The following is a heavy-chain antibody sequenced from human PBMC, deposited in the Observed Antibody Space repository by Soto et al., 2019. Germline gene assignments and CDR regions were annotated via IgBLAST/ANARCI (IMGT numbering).Heavy chain of an antibody. J-gene: IGHJ6*03. Sequence: QVQLVESGGGMVQPGRSLRLSCAASGFTFSSYGMHWVRQAPGKGLEWVAVISYDGSNKYYADSVKGRFTISRDNSKNTLYLQMNSLRAEDTAVYYCAKDQAGVIDYYYYYMDVWGKGTTVTVSS. D-gene: IGHD3-10*01. CDR3: AKDQAGVIDYYYYYMDV. CDR1: GFTFSSYG. CDR2: ISYDGSNK. V-gene: IGHV3-30*18.